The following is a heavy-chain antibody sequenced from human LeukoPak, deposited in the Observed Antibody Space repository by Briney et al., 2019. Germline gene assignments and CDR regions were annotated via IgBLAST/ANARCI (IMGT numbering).Heavy chain of an antibody. Sequence: GGSLRLSCAASGFTFSNAWMSWVRQAPGKGLEWVGRIKSKTDGGTTDYAAPVKGRFTISRDDSKNTLYLKMNSLKTEDTAVYYCTTGYSGSYPDFDYWGQGTLVTVSS. CDR2: IKSKTDGGTT. D-gene: IGHD1-26*01. CDR3: TTGYSGSYPDFDY. J-gene: IGHJ4*02. V-gene: IGHV3-15*01. CDR1: GFTFSNAW.